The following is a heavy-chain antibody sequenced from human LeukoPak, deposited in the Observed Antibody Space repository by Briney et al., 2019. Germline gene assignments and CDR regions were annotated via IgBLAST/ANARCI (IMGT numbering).Heavy chain of an antibody. CDR3: ARDNRYGSGSSPIDY. Sequence: PSETLSLTCAVSGYSISSSYYWGWIRQPPGKGLEWIGSIYHSGSTYYNPSLKSRVTISVDTSKNQFSLKLSSVTAADTAVYYCARDNRYGSGSSPIDYWGQGTLVTVSS. D-gene: IGHD3-10*01. CDR1: GYSISSSYY. J-gene: IGHJ4*02. CDR2: IYHSGST. V-gene: IGHV4-38-2*02.